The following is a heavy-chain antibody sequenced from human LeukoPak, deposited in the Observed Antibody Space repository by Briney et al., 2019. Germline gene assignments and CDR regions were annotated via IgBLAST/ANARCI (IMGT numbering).Heavy chain of an antibody. V-gene: IGHV1-46*01. Sequence: ASVKVSCKASGGTFSSYAISWVRQAPGQGLEWMGTISPSGGSTTFAQKFQGRVTMTRDTSTSTLYMELSSLESDDTAVYFCARAVAAGRRFDYWGQGTLAIVSS. CDR1: GGTFSSYA. CDR2: ISPSGGST. J-gene: IGHJ4*02. D-gene: IGHD6-13*01. CDR3: ARAVAAGRRFDY.